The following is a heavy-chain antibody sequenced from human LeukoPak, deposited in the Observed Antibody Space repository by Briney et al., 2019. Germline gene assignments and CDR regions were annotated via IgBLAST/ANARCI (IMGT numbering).Heavy chain of an antibody. CDR3: ARHVAPAARSYYYYMDV. D-gene: IGHD2-2*01. CDR1: GGSISSYY. Sequence: SETLSLTCTVSGGSISSYYWSWIRQPPGKGLEWIGYIYYSGSTNYNPSLKSRVTISVDTSKNQFSLKLSPVTAADTAVYYCARHVAPAARSYYYYMDVWGKGTTVTVSS. V-gene: IGHV4-59*08. CDR2: IYYSGST. J-gene: IGHJ6*03.